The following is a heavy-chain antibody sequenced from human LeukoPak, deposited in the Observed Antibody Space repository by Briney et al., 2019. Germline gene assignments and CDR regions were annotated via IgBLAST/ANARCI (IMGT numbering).Heavy chain of an antibody. CDR1: GYTFTGYY. J-gene: IGHJ6*02. CDR2: INPNSGGT. Sequence: ASVKVSCKASGYTFTGYYMHWVRQAPGQGLEWMGWINPNSGGTNYAQKFQGRVTMTRDTSISTAYMELSRLRSDDTAVHYCARGIVVVPAAMPGWSYYYYGMDVWGQGTTVTVSS. CDR3: ARGIVVVPAAMPGWSYYYYGMDV. D-gene: IGHD2-2*01. V-gene: IGHV1-2*02.